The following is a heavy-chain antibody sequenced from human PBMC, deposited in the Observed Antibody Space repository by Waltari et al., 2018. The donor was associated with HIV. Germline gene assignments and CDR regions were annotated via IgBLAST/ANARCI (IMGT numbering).Heavy chain of an antibody. CDR2: IYYSGST. CDR1: GGSISSSSYY. J-gene: IGHJ4*02. Sequence: QLQLQESGPGLVKPSETLSLTCTVSGGSISSSSYYWGWIRQPPGKGLEWIGSIYYSGSTYSNPSLKSRVTISVDTSKNQFSLKLSSVTAADTAVYYCARVPFDYGDYEVYWGQGTLVTVSS. D-gene: IGHD4-17*01. CDR3: ARVPFDYGDYEVY. V-gene: IGHV4-39*07.